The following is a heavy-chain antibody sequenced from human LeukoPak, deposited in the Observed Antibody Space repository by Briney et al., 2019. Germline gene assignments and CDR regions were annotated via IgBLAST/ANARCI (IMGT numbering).Heavy chain of an antibody. J-gene: IGHJ4*02. Sequence: GGSLRLSCAASGFTFSNYAMAWVRQAPGKGPEWVSSITSSGNTYYADSVKGRLTISRDNSKNTVYLQMTSLRAEDTAVYYCAKGDYGDCYWGQGTLVTVSS. CDR3: AKGDYGDCY. CDR2: ITSSGNT. D-gene: IGHD4-17*01. CDR1: GFTFSNYA. V-gene: IGHV3-23*01.